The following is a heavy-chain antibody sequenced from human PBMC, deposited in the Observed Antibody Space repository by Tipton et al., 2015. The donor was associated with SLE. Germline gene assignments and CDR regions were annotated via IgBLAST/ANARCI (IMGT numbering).Heavy chain of an antibody. J-gene: IGHJ2*01. CDR2: IYYSGST. Sequence: LRLSCTVSGGSISSYYWGWIRQPPGKGLEWIGSIYYSGSTYYNPSLKSRVTISVDTSKNQFSLKLSSVTAADTAVYYCARGYCSGGSCSRWSYFDLWGRGTLVTVSS. CDR1: GGSISSYY. V-gene: IGHV4-39*07. CDR3: ARGYCSGGSCSRWSYFDL. D-gene: IGHD2-15*01.